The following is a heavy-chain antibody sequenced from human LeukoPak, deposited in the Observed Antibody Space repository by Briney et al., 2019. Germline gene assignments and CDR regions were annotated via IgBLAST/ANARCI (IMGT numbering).Heavy chain of an antibody. V-gene: IGHV4-39*02. Sequence: ASETLSLTCTVSGGSISGSSYYWGWIRQPPGKGLEWIGSIYYSGSTYYNPSLKSRVTISVDTSKDQFSLKLSSVTAADTAVHYCARDGLNTMVRGKIHYYYMDVWGKGTTVTISS. D-gene: IGHD3-10*01. J-gene: IGHJ6*03. CDR1: GGSISGSSYY. CDR3: ARDGLNTMVRGKIHYYYMDV. CDR2: IYYSGST.